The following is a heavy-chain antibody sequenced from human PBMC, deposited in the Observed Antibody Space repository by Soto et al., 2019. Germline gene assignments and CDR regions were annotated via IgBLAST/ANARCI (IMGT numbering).Heavy chain of an antibody. CDR1: GFTFSSYG. Sequence: QVQLVESGGGVVQPGRSLRLSCAASGFTFSSYGMHWVRQAPGKGLEWVAVISYDGSNKYYADSVKGRFTISRDNSKNPLYLQMNSLRAEDTAVYYCAQEWGIGWYLDYWGQGTLVTVSS. CDR3: AQEWGIGWYLDY. V-gene: IGHV3-30*03. J-gene: IGHJ4*02. CDR2: ISYDGSNK. D-gene: IGHD6-19*01.